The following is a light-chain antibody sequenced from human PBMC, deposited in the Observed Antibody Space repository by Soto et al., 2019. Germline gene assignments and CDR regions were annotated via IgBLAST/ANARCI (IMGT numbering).Light chain of an antibody. CDR2: GTS. J-gene: IGKJ5*01. CDR1: QSVSSSY. Sequence: EIVLTQSPGTLSLSPGERATLSCRASQSVSSSYLAWYQQKPGQAPRLLIYGTSGRATGIPDRFSGSGSGTAFTLTISRLEPEDFAVYYCQQYGSSITFGQGTRLEIK. CDR3: QQYGSSIT. V-gene: IGKV3-20*01.